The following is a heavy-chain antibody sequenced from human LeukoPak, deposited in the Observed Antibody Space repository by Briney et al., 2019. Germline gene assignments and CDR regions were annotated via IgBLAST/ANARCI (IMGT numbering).Heavy chain of an antibody. CDR1: GYTVTGYY. V-gene: IGHV1-2*06. J-gene: IGHJ4*02. D-gene: IGHD3-22*01. CDR2: INPNSGGT. Sequence: ASVKVSCKASGYTVTGYYMHWVRQAPGQGLEWMGRINPNSGGTNYAQKFQGRVTMTRDTSTSTVYMELSSLRSEDTAVYYCARDPRPSYESGGYYYPGDYWGQGTLVTVSS. CDR3: ARDPRPSYESGGYYYPGDY.